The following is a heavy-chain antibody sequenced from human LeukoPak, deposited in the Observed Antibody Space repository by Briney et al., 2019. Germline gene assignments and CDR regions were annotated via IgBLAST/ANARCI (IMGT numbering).Heavy chain of an antibody. CDR3: ARDFFVRVLDY. D-gene: IGHD3-10*01. Sequence: GGSLRLSCAASGFTLSSYSMNWVRQAPGKGLEWVSSISSSSSYIYYADSVKGRFTISRDNAKNSLYLQMNSLRAEDTAVYYCARDFFVRVLDYWGQGTLVTVSS. CDR1: GFTLSSYS. CDR2: ISSSSSYI. V-gene: IGHV3-21*01. J-gene: IGHJ4*02.